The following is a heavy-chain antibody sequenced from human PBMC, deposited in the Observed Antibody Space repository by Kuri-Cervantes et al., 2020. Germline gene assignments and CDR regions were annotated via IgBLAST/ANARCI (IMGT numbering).Heavy chain of an antibody. J-gene: IGHJ3*02. V-gene: IGHV3-21*04. Sequence: GESLKISCAASGFTFSSYSMNWVRQAPGKGLEWVSSISSSSSYIYYADSVKGRFTISRDNSKNTLYLQMNSLRVEDTAVYYCAKDWHYGQPRAFDIWGQGTMVTVSS. CDR1: GFTFSSYS. D-gene: IGHD4-17*01. CDR3: AKDWHYGQPRAFDI. CDR2: ISSSSSYI.